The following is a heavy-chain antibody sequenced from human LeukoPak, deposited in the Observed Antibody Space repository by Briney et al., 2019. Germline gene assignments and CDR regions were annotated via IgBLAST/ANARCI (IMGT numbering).Heavy chain of an antibody. J-gene: IGHJ4*02. Sequence: GGSLRLSCLGTGFSFSKHGLNWVRQAPGKGLEWVSSISSSGTYIYYADALKGRFTISRDNAKNILSLHMNSLRAEDTAVYYCARRRGSDSLDYWGQGTLVTVSS. CDR3: ARRRGSDSLDY. CDR1: GFSFSKHG. V-gene: IGHV3-21*01. CDR2: ISSSGTYI. D-gene: IGHD3-16*01.